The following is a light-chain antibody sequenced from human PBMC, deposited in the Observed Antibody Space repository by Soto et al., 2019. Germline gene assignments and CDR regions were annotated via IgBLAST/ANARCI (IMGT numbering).Light chain of an antibody. J-gene: IGKJ5*01. V-gene: IGKV3-15*01. CDR3: QQYNNWPPK. Sequence: EIVMTQSPATLSVSPGERATLSCRASQSVSSNLAWYQQKPGQAPRLLIYGASTRATGIPARFSGSGSGTEFTLTISSLQSEDFAAYYCQQYNNWPPKFGQGTRLEIK. CDR2: GAS. CDR1: QSVSSN.